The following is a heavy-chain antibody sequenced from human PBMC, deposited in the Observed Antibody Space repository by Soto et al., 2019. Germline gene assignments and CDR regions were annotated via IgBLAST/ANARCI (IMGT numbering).Heavy chain of an antibody. V-gene: IGHV3-30*18. CDR3: AKGLDRFSFYGALSWDYYYGMDV. CDR1: GFTFSSYG. J-gene: IGHJ6*02. CDR2: ISYDGSNK. Sequence: GGSLRLSCAASGFTFSSYGMHWVRQAPGKGLEWVAVISYDGSNKYYADSVKGRFTISRDNSKNTLYLQMNSLRAEDTAVYYCAKGLDRFSFYGALSWDYYYGMDVWGQGTTVTVSS. D-gene: IGHD4-17*01.